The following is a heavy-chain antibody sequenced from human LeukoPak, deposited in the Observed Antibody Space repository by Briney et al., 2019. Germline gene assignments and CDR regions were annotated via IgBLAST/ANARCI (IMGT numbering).Heavy chain of an antibody. J-gene: IGHJ4*02. CDR3: AREGAVVGGYFDY. V-gene: IGHV4-59*12. CDR2: IYYSGST. CDR1: GGSISSYY. D-gene: IGHD2-15*01. Sequence: SETLSLTCTVSGGSISSYYWSWIRQPPGKGLEWIGYIYYSGSTNYNPSLKSRVTMSVDTSKNQFSLKLSSVTAADTAVYYCAREGAVVGGYFDYWGQGTLVTVSS.